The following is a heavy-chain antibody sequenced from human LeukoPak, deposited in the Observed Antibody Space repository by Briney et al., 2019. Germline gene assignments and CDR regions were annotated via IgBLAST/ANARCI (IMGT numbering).Heavy chain of an antibody. D-gene: IGHD3-3*01. CDR1: GFTFRSYG. CDR3: ARDSTRVGYYRTKYYYGMDV. CDR2: ISSSGSTI. Sequence: PGGSLRLSCAASGFTFRSYGMSWVRQAPGKGLEWVSYISSSGSTIYYADSVKGRFTISRDNAKNSLYLQMNSLRAEDTAVYYCARDSTRVGYYRTKYYYGMDVWGQGTTVTVSS. V-gene: IGHV3-48*04. J-gene: IGHJ6*02.